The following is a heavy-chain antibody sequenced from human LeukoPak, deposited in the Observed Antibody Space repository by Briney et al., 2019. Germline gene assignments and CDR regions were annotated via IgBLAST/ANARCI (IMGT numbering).Heavy chain of an antibody. CDR1: GFTFSSHG. V-gene: IGHV3-30*02. J-gene: IGHJ4*02. CDR3: AKFGGLRYFDWLLSP. CDR2: IRSDGSSN. D-gene: IGHD3-9*01. Sequence: GGSLGLSCAASGFTFSSHGMHWVRQAPGKGLEWVTFIRSDGSSNYYGDSVKGRFTLSRDNFKNTLSLQMNSLRAEDTAVYYCAKFGGLRYFDWLLSPWGQGTLVTVSS.